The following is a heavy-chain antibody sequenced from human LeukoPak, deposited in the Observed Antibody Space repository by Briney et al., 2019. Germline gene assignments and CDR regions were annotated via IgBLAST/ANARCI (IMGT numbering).Heavy chain of an antibody. V-gene: IGHV3-30-3*01. J-gene: IGHJ5*02. Sequence: GGSLRLSCAASGFTFSNYAIHWVRQAPGKGLEWVADISYDGSNKYYADSVKGRFTISRDNSKNTLYLQMNSLRAEDTALYYCAKEFRSGYYFPWFDPWGQGTLVTVSS. D-gene: IGHD3-22*01. CDR1: GFTFSNYA. CDR2: ISYDGSNK. CDR3: AKEFRSGYYFPWFDP.